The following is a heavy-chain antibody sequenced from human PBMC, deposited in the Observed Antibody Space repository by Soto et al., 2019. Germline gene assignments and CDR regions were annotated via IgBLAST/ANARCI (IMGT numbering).Heavy chain of an antibody. V-gene: IGHV3-11*01. D-gene: IGHD3-3*01. Sequence: PGGSLRLSCAASGFTFSDYYMSWIRQAPGKGLEWASYISSSGSTIYYADSVKGRFTISRDNAKNSLYLQMNSLRAEDTAVYYCARDHFLEWLSGASYYYGMDVWGQGTTVTVSS. CDR3: ARDHFLEWLSGASYYYGMDV. J-gene: IGHJ6*02. CDR1: GFTFSDYY. CDR2: ISSSGSTI.